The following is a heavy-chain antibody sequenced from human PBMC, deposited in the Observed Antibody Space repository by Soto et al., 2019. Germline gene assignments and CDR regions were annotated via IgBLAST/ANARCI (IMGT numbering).Heavy chain of an antibody. V-gene: IGHV4-34*01. D-gene: IGHD6-6*01. CDR1: GGSFSGYY. Sequence: ASETLSLTCAVYGGSFSGYYWSWIRQPPGKGLEWIGEINHSGSTNYNPSLKSRVTISVDTSKNQFSLKLSSVTAADTAVYYCARGTTRYPYSSSSLVYWGQGTLVTVSS. CDR2: INHSGST. CDR3: ARGTTRYPYSSSSLVY. J-gene: IGHJ4*02.